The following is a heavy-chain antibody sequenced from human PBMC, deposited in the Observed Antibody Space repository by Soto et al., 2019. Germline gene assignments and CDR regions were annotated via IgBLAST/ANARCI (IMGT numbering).Heavy chain of an antibody. D-gene: IGHD3-10*01. J-gene: IGHJ4*01. CDR2: VKSKTDGGTT. V-gene: IGHV3-15*07. CDR3: ITDSYITGITVRLHY. Sequence: PGGSLRLSCAASGFTFSNAWINWVRQTPGKGLEWVGRVKSKTDGGTTDFAAPVKGRFAISRDDSKNMVYLEMNSLKTEDTAIYYCITDSYITGITVRLHYRCHGPLVPVSS. CDR1: GFTFSNAW.